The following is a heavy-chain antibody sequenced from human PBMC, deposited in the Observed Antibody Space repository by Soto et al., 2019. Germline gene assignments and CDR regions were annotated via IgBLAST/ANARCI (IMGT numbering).Heavy chain of an antibody. J-gene: IGHJ2*01. CDR2: INDRGSI. V-gene: IGHV4-34*01. CDR3: ARESHDILTGPPWVWYFDL. CDR1: GGSFSGYY. D-gene: IGHD3-9*01. Sequence: QVQLQQWGAGPLRPLETLSLTCGVSGGSFSGYYWAWIRQSPGKGLEWIGEINDRGSINYNPSLKSRVSISVDTSKNPHSLNLGSETAADTAVYYCARESHDILTGPPWVWYFDLWGRGTLVTVSS.